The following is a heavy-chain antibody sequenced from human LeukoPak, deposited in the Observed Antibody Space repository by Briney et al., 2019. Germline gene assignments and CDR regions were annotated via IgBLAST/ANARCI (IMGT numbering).Heavy chain of an antibody. CDR3: ARDYYDSSGYYLGTDY. V-gene: IGHV3-7*03. CDR1: GFTFSSYW. Sequence: GGSLRLSCAASGFTFSSYWMSWVRQAPGKGLEWVANIKQDGSEKYYVDSVKGRFTISRDNAKNSLYLQMNSLRAEDTAVYYCARDYYDSSGYYLGTDYWGQGTLVAVSS. J-gene: IGHJ4*02. D-gene: IGHD3-22*01. CDR2: IKQDGSEK.